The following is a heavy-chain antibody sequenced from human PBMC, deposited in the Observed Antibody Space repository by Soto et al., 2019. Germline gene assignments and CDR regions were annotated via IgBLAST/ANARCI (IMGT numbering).Heavy chain of an antibody. V-gene: IGHV3-23*01. CDR3: PKKTVVRPTCYFDY. CDR2: LPEIGTNT. Sequence: GGSLRLSCAASGFTFSNYGMSWVRQAPGKGLEWVSALPEIGTNTYYADSVKGRFTISRDNSKNTLFLQINNLRAGDTAVYYCPKKTVVRPTCYFDYWVQGTMVTLSS. CDR1: GFTFSNYG. J-gene: IGHJ4*02. D-gene: IGHD2-15*01.